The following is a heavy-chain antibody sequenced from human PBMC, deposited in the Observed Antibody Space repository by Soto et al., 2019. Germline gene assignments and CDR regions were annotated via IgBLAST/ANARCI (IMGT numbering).Heavy chain of an antibody. J-gene: IGHJ6*03. CDR1: GGSISGYY. CDR2: IFYSGTT. Sequence: QVQLQESGPGLVKPSETLSLTCTVSGGSISGYYWSWIRQPPGEGLERIGYIFYSGTTNYDPSLKSRVTMSVDASKNQFSLKLSSVTAADTAVYYCARLTGGTYLSFYYYIGVWGKGTTVTVSS. D-gene: IGHD2-8*02. CDR3: ARLTGGTYLSFYYYIGV. V-gene: IGHV4-59*01.